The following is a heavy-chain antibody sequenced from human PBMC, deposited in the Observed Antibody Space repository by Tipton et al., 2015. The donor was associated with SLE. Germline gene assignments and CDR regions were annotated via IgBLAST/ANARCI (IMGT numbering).Heavy chain of an antibody. V-gene: IGHV3-11*06. D-gene: IGHD1-14*01. CDR2: ISSSSSYT. Sequence: SLRLSCAASGFTFSDYYMSWIRQAPGKGLEWVSYISSSSSYTNYADSVKGRFTISRDNAKNSLYLQMNSLRAEDTAVYYCAGDLNLLEPYFDYWGQGTLVTVSS. CDR1: GFTFSDYY. J-gene: IGHJ4*02. CDR3: AGDLNLLEPYFDY.